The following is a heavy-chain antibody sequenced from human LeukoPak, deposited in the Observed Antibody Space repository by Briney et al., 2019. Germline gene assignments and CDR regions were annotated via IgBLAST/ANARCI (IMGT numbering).Heavy chain of an antibody. D-gene: IGHD2/OR15-2a*01. V-gene: IGHV3-74*01. Sequence: GGSLRLSCAASGFTFSNYMMHWVRQAPGKGLVWVSRIKSDGITITYADSVKGRFTISRDNAKNTLYLQMNSLRAEDTAVYYCVGFYETYWGRGTLVTVSS. CDR1: GFTFSNYM. CDR3: VGFYETY. J-gene: IGHJ4*02. CDR2: IKSDGITI.